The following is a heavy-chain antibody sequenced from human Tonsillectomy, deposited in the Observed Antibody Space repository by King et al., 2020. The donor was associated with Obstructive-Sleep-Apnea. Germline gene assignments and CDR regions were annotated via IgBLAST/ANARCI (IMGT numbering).Heavy chain of an antibody. CDR3: ARLMVRGVITKLKRMYYFDY. Sequence: QLQESGPGLVKPSETLSLTCTVSGGSISTYYWCWIRQPPGKGLEWIGYIDYSGSTNYNPSLKSRVTISVDTSKNQFSLKLSSVTAADTAVYYCARLMVRGVITKLKRMYYFDYWGQGTLVTASS. J-gene: IGHJ4*02. V-gene: IGHV4-59*01. D-gene: IGHD3-10*01. CDR2: IDYSGST. CDR1: GGSISTYY.